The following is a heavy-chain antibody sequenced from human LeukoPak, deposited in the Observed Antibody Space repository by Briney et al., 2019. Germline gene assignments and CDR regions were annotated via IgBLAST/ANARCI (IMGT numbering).Heavy chain of an antibody. V-gene: IGHV5-51*01. CDR2: IYPGDSDT. J-gene: IGHJ4*02. Sequence: GESLKISCKGSGYSFPSYWIGWVRQMPGKGLEWMGIIYPGDSDTRYSPSFQGQVTISADKSISTAYLQWSSLKASDTAMYYCARQGGRDSSGYYLDYWGQGTLVTVSS. CDR3: ARQGGRDSSGYYLDY. D-gene: IGHD3-22*01. CDR1: GYSFPSYW.